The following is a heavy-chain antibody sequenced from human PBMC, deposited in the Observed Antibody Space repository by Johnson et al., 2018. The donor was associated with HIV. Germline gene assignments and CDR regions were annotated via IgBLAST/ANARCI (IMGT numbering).Heavy chain of an antibody. CDR1: GFTFSSYD. CDR3: ARGYDSSGYYLNAFDI. V-gene: IGHV3-13*01. Sequence: EVQLVESGGGLVQPGGSLRLSCAASGFTFSSYDMHWVRQATGKGLEWVSAIGTAGDTYYPGSVKGRFTISRENAKNSLYLQMNSLRAGDTAVYYCARGYDSSGYYLNAFDIWGQGTMVTVSS. CDR2: IGTAGDT. J-gene: IGHJ3*02. D-gene: IGHD3-22*01.